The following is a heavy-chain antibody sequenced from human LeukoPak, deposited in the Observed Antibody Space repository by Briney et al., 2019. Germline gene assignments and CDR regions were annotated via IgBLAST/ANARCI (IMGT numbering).Heavy chain of an antibody. CDR1: GGSISSYY. J-gene: IGHJ6*03. V-gene: IGHV4-59*01. Sequence: SETLSLTCTVSGGSISSYYWSWIRRPPGKGLEWIGYIYYSGSTNYNPSLKSRVTISVDTSKNQFSLKLSSVTAADTAVYYCARWHGSGSYFPYYYYYYMDVWGKGTTVTVSS. CDR2: IYYSGST. D-gene: IGHD3-10*01. CDR3: ARWHGSGSYFPYYYYYYMDV.